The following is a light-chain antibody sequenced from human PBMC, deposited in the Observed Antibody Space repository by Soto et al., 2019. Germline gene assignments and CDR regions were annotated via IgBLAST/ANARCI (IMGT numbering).Light chain of an antibody. V-gene: IGLV2-14*01. J-gene: IGLJ1*01. CDR1: SSDVGGYNY. Sequence: QSALTQPASVSGSPGQSITISCTGTSSDVGGYNYVSWYQQHPGKAPKLMIYEVSNRPSGVSNRFSGSKSGNTASLTISGRKAEDEADYYCSSYTSSSTYVFGTGTKVTVL. CDR2: EVS. CDR3: SSYTSSSTYV.